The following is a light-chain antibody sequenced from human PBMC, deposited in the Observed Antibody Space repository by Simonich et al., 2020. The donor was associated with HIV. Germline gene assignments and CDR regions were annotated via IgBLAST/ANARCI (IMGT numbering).Light chain of an antibody. CDR3: QQANSFPLT. J-gene: IGKJ4*01. CDR1: QSISRY. CDR2: AAY. Sequence: DIQMTQSPSSLSASVGDRVTITCRASQSISRYLNWYQQKPGKDPKLLIYAAYSLQSGVPSRFSGSGSGTDFTLTISSLQPEDFATYYCQQANSFPLTFGGGTKVEIK. V-gene: IGKV1-39*01.